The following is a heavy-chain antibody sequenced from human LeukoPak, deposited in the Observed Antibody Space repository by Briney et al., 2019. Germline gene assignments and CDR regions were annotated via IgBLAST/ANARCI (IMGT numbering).Heavy chain of an antibody. CDR2: ISDRGSI. D-gene: IGHD2/OR15-2a*01. Sequence: SQSLSLTCTVSGGSISSYYCSWVRQPPGKGLEWIASISDRGSINYNPPLNRRVTISLDTSKNQFSLKLSSVTAADTAVYYCAGHHPRNTVDFWGQGTLVTVSS. CDR1: GGSISSYY. J-gene: IGHJ4*02. CDR3: AGHHPRNTVDF. V-gene: IGHV4-59*08.